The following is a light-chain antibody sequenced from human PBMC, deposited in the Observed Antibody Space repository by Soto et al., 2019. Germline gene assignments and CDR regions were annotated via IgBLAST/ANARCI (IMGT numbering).Light chain of an antibody. CDR2: DNN. CDR1: SSNIGNNY. CDR3: GTWDSSLSAVV. Sequence: QSVLTQPPSVSAAPGQKVTVSCSGSSSNIGNNYVSWYQHLPGTAPKLLIYDNNNRPSWIPDRFSGSKSGTSATLGITGLQTGDEADYYCGTWDSSLSAVVFGGGTKLTVL. J-gene: IGLJ2*01. V-gene: IGLV1-51*01.